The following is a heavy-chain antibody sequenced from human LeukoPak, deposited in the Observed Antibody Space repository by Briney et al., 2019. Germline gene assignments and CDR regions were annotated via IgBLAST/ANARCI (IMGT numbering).Heavy chain of an antibody. CDR2: IIPILGIA. V-gene: IGHV1-69*04. J-gene: IGHJ4*02. CDR1: GGTFSSYA. CDR3: TRFKYDGSGNYVGGDY. D-gene: IGHD3-22*01. Sequence: ASVTVSCKASGGTFSSYAISWVRQAPGQGLEWMGRIIPILGIANYAQKFQGRVTITADKSTSTAYMELSSLRSEDTAVYYCTRFKYDGSGNYVGGDYWGQGTLVLVSS.